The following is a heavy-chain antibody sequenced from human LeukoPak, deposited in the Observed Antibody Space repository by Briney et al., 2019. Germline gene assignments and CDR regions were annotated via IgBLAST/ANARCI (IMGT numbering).Heavy chain of an antibody. V-gene: IGHV1-2*02. CDR2: INPNSGGT. D-gene: IGHD7-27*01. Sequence: ASVKVSCKASGYTFTGYYMHWVRQAPGQGLEWMGWINPNSGGTNYAQKFQGRVTMTRDTSISTAYMELSRLRSDDTAVYYCARTRRVNRGPTRRRGYYFDYWGQGTLVTVSS. J-gene: IGHJ4*02. CDR1: GYTFTGYY. CDR3: ARTRRVNRGPTRRRGYYFDY.